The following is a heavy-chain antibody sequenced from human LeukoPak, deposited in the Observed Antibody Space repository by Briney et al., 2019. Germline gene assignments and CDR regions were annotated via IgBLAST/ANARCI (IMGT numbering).Heavy chain of an antibody. Sequence: GGSLRLSCAASGFTFSSHAMSWVRQAPGKGLEWVSVISNSGGSTYYADSVKGRFTISRDNSKNTLYLQMNSLRAEDTAVYYRANRGKYCSSTSCLGSAQVDYWGQGTLVTVSS. CDR2: ISNSGGST. V-gene: IGHV3-23*01. CDR3: ANRGKYCSSTSCLGSAQVDY. D-gene: IGHD2-2*01. J-gene: IGHJ4*02. CDR1: GFTFSSHA.